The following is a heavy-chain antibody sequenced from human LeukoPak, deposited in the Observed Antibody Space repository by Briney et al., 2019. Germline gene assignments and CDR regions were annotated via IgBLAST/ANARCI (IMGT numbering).Heavy chain of an antibody. CDR1: GFTFSGSA. V-gene: IGHV3-73*01. Sequence: GGSLRLSCAVSGFTFSGSAMHWVRQASGKGLEWVGRIRSKANSYATAYAASVKGRFTISRDDSKNTAYLQMNSLKTEDTAVYYCTRHTTAAAGIFDYWGQGTLVTVSS. CDR2: IRSKANSYAT. J-gene: IGHJ4*02. CDR3: TRHTTAAAGIFDY. D-gene: IGHD6-13*01.